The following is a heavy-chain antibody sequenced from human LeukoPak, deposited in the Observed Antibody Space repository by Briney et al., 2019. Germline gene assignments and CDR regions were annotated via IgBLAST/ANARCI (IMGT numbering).Heavy chain of an antibody. V-gene: IGHV1-69*06. J-gene: IGHJ4*02. Sequence: SVTVSCTASGGTFSSYAISWVRQAPGQGLEWMGGIIPIFGTANYAQKFQGRVTITADKSTSTAYMELSSLRSEDTAVYYCARGRTAANYFDYWGQGTLVTVSS. CDR1: GGTFSSYA. D-gene: IGHD1-1*01. CDR2: IIPIFGTA. CDR3: ARGRTAANYFDY.